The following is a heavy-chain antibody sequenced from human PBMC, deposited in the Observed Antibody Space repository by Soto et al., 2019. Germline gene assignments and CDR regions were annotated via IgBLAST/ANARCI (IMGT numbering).Heavy chain of an antibody. CDR1: GFTFTSSA. Sequence: SVKVSCKASGFTFTSSAVQWVRQARGQRLEWIGWIVVGSGNTNYAQKFQERVTITRDMSTSTAYMELSSLRSEDTAVYYCAAEVAGIWAAAYVYWGQGTLVTVFS. D-gene: IGHD6-19*01. CDR2: IVVGSGNT. V-gene: IGHV1-58*01. J-gene: IGHJ4*02. CDR3: AAEVAGIWAAAYVY.